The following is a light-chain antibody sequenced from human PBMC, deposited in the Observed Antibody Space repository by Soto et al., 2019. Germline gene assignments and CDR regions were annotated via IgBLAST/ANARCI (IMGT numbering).Light chain of an antibody. J-gene: IGLJ3*02. Sequence: QAVVTQEPSLTVSPGGTVTLTCASSTGAVTSGDYPNWFQQKPGQAPRALIYSTRFTHSWTPDRFSGSLLGGKAALTVSGVQFEDEAEYYCLLYYGGVWVFGGGTKLTVL. CDR1: TGAVTSGDY. V-gene: IGLV7-43*01. CDR2: STR. CDR3: LLYYGGVWV.